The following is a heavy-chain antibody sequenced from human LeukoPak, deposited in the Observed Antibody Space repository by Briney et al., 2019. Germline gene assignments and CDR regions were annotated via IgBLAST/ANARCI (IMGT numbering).Heavy chain of an antibody. J-gene: IGHJ4*02. Sequence: ASVKVSCKASGYTFTSYGISWVRQAPGQGLEWMGWISVYNGNTNYAQKLQGRVTMTTDTSMSTAYMELRSLRSGDTAVYYCARGWYDFWSGYYSDYWGQGTLVTVSS. CDR3: ARGWYDFWSGYYSDY. CDR2: ISVYNGNT. V-gene: IGHV1-18*01. CDR1: GYTFTSYG. D-gene: IGHD3-3*01.